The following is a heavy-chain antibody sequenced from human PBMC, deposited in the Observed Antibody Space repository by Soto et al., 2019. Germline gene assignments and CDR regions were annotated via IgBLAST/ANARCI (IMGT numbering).Heavy chain of an antibody. V-gene: IGHV3-15*07. J-gene: IGHJ4*02. CDR2: IKSKTDGGQT. D-gene: IGHD3-3*01. Sequence: GGSLRLSCAASGFTFSNAWMNWVRQAPGKGLEWVGRIKSKTDGGQTDYAAPVKGRFTISRDDSKNTLYLQMNSLKTEDTAVYYCTRVVPSRGYWGQGTLVTVSS. CDR3: TRVVPSRGY. CDR1: GFTFSNAW.